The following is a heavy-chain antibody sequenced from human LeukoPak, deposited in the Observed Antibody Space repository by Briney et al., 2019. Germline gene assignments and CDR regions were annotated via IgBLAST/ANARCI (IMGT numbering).Heavy chain of an antibody. CDR2: IYSDNT. V-gene: IGHV3-53*01. CDR1: GFTVSSNS. J-gene: IGHJ4*02. Sequence: GGSLRLSCTVSGFTVSSNSMSWVRQAPGKGLEWVSFIYSDNTHYSDSVKGRFTISRDNSKNTLYLQMNSLRAEDTAVYYCAKDPDCTSGVCYTFFDYWGQGTLVTVSS. D-gene: IGHD2-8*01. CDR3: AKDPDCTSGVCYTFFDY.